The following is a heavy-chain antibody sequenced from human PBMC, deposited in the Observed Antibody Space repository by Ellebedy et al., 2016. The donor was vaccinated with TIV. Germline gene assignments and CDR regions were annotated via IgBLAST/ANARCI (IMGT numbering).Heavy chain of an antibody. V-gene: IGHV3-23*01. D-gene: IGHD2-2*01. Sequence: GGSLRLSCAASGFTFSSYAMSWVRQAPGKGLEWVSAISGSGGSTYYADSVKGRFTISRDNAKNSLYLQMNSLRAEDTAVYYCARDPGGEDIVVVPAARAYWYFDLWGRGTLVTVSS. CDR1: GFTFSSYA. J-gene: IGHJ2*01. CDR2: ISGSGGST. CDR3: ARDPGGEDIVVVPAARAYWYFDL.